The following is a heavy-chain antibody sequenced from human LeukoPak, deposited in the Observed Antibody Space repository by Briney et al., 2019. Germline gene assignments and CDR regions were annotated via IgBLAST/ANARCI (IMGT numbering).Heavy chain of an antibody. CDR2: IYYSGST. CDR3: ARGRIYYDSTGYGY. D-gene: IGHD3-22*01. J-gene: IGHJ4*02. CDR1: GGSISSYY. Sequence: SETLSLTCTVSGGSISSYYWSWIRQPPGKGLEWIGYIYYSGSTSYNPSLKSRVTISVDTSKSQFSLKLSSVTAADTAVYYCARGRIYYDSTGYGYWGQGTLVTVSS. V-gene: IGHV4-59*01.